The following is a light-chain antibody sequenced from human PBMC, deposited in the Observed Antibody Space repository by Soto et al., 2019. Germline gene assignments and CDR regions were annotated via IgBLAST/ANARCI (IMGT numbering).Light chain of an antibody. CDR3: QQYNSYSRYT. Sequence: DIQMTQSPSTLSASVGDRVIITCRASQSISSWLAWYQQKPGKAPKLLIYKASSLESGVPSRFSGSGSGTEFTLTISSLQPDDFATYYCQQYNSYSRYTFGQGTKLEIK. V-gene: IGKV1-5*03. J-gene: IGKJ2*01. CDR2: KAS. CDR1: QSISSW.